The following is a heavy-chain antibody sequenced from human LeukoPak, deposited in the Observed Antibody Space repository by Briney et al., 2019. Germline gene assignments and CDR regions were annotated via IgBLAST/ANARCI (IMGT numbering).Heavy chain of an antibody. V-gene: IGHV3-73*01. J-gene: IGHJ4*02. Sequence: GGSLRLSCAASGFTFSGSAMHWVRQASGKGLEGVGRIRSKANSYATAYAASVKGRFTISRDDSKNTAYLQMNSLKTEDTAVYYCTRRDHCSSTSCYSDYWGQGTLVTVSS. D-gene: IGHD2-2*02. CDR3: TRRDHCSSTSCYSDY. CDR2: IRSKANSYAT. CDR1: GFTFSGSA.